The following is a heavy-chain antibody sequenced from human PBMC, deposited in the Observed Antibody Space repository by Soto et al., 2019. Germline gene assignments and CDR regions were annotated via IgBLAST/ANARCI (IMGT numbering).Heavy chain of an antibody. J-gene: IGHJ4*02. CDR1: GFTFSDYY. Sequence: GGSLRLSCAASGFTFSDYYMIWIRQAPGKGLEWLSYSSDSGTFTRYADSVKGRFSISRDNAKNSLYLQINSLRGEDTAIYYCARSGDNYNLLDYWGQGTPVTVSS. V-gene: IGHV3-11*06. CDR2: SSDSGTFT. CDR3: ARSGDNYNLLDY. D-gene: IGHD1-1*01.